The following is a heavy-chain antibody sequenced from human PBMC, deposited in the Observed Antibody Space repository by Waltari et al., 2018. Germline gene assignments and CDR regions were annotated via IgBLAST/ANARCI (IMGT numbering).Heavy chain of an antibody. CDR1: GGTFSSYA. CDR3: ARPGIAAAGMGYWYFDL. Sequence: QVQLVQSGAEVKKPGSSVKVSCKASGGTFSSYAISWVRQAPGQGLEWMGGIIPIVGTANYAQKFQGRVTITADESTSTAYMELSSLRSEDTAVYYCARPGIAAAGMGYWYFDLWGRGTLVTVSS. CDR2: IIPIVGTA. J-gene: IGHJ2*01. V-gene: IGHV1-69*01. D-gene: IGHD6-13*01.